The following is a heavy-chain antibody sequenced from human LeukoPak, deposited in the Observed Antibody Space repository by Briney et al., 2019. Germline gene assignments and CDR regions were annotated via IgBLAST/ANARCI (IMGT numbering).Heavy chain of an antibody. CDR3: AKVGRPRSWPHHFDY. CDR1: GLTSSIYA. D-gene: IGHD3-16*01. Sequence: PGGSLRLSCAASGLTSSIYAMNWIRQAPGKGLEWVSSISVSGDITYYADSVKGRFTISRDNSKDTLYLQMNSLRAEDTAVYYCAKVGRPRSWPHHFDYWGQGTLVTVSS. CDR2: ISVSGDIT. V-gene: IGHV3-23*01. J-gene: IGHJ4*02.